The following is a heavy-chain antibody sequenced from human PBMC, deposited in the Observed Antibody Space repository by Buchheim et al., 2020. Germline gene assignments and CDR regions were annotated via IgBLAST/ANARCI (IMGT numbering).Heavy chain of an antibody. CDR3: AKDSREGTRRRYYYYYYGMDV. Sequence: QVQLVESGGGVVQPGRSLRLSCAASGFTFSSYGMHWVRQAPGKGLEWVAVISYDGSNKYYADSVKGRFTISRDNSKNTLYLQMNSLRAEDTAVYYCAKDSREGTRRRYYYYYYGMDVWGKGTT. CDR2: ISYDGSNK. CDR1: GFTFSSYG. V-gene: IGHV3-30*18. D-gene: IGHD1-1*01. J-gene: IGHJ6*04.